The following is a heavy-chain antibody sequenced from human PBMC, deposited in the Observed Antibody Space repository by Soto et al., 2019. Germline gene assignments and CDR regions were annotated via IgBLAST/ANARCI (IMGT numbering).Heavy chain of an antibody. V-gene: IGHV1-18*04. J-gene: IGHJ5*02. CDR1: GYPFIKYG. D-gene: IGHD3-9*01. CDR2: IKVDSGYT. CDR3: ATSYDTGFDP. Sequence: QLQLVQSAAELKKPGASVRVSCKAYGYPFIKYGISWIRQAPEQGLEWMGWIKVDSGYTNYAQKFQGRVTMTAETSSDTAFMELRSLGLDDTAVYFCATSYDTGFDPWGQGTLVSVSS.